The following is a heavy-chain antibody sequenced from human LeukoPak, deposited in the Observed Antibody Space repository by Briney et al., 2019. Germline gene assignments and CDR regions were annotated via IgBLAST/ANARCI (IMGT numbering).Heavy chain of an antibody. CDR1: GFSFSGYW. V-gene: IGHV3-7*01. Sequence: PGESLRLSCAASGFSFSGYWMSWVRLGPGKGLEWVASINPDGSDRKFAESVRGRFIISRDNAKNSLFLEMSSLTADDTAVYYCARLFGGVTTYDYWGQGTLVTVSS. D-gene: IGHD3-16*01. CDR3: ARLFGGVTTYDY. J-gene: IGHJ4*02. CDR2: INPDGSDR.